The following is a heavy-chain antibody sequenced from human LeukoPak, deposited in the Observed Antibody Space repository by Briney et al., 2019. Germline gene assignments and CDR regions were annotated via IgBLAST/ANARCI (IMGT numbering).Heavy chain of an antibody. CDR3: ARVKYARAGWFDP. Sequence: PGGSLRLSCAASGFSLSGYWMSWVRQAPGKGLEWVARLHADGNEKNFVGSVQGRFTVSRDNAKNSLYLQMNSLRAEDTALYYCARVKYARAGWFDPWGQGTLVTVSS. J-gene: IGHJ5*02. V-gene: IGHV3-7*03. D-gene: IGHD2-2*01. CDR1: GFSLSGYW. CDR2: LHADGNEK.